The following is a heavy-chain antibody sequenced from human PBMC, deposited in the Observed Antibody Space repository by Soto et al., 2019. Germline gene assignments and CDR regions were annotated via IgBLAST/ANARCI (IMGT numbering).Heavy chain of an antibody. D-gene: IGHD2-15*01. CDR2: ISGSGGST. CDR1: GFTFSSYA. J-gene: IGHJ4*02. CDR3: AKGSSGGSCSFDY. V-gene: IGHV3-23*01. Sequence: EVQLLESGGGLVQPGGSLRLSCAASGFTFSSYAMIWVRQAPGKGLEWVSAISGSGGSTYYADSVKGRFTISRDNSKNTLYMQMNGLRAEDTAVYYCAKGSSGGSCSFDYWGQGTLVTVSS.